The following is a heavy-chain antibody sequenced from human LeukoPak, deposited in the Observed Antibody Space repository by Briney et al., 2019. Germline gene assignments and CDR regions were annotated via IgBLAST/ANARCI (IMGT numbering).Heavy chain of an antibody. Sequence: GGSLRLSCAASGFTFSSYAMHWVRQAPGKGLEWMAVISYDGSNKYYADSVKGRFTISRDNSKNTLYLQMNSLRAEDTAVYYCARSDSSGWFDYWGQGTLVTVSS. V-gene: IGHV3-30-3*01. D-gene: IGHD6-19*01. J-gene: IGHJ4*02. CDR1: GFTFSSYA. CDR2: ISYDGSNK. CDR3: ARSDSSGWFDY.